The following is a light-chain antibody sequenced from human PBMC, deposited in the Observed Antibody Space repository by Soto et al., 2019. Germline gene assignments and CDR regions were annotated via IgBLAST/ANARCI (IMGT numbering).Light chain of an antibody. V-gene: IGKV3-20*01. CDR1: QSVNSNF. CDR2: GAS. CDR3: QQYGNSPRT. J-gene: IGKJ1*01. Sequence: EIVLTQSPGTLSLSPGERATLSCRASQSVNSNFLAWYQQKPGQAPRLLISGASNRATGIPDRFSGSGSGTDFTLTISRLEAEDFAVYYCQQYGNSPRTVGQGTKVELK.